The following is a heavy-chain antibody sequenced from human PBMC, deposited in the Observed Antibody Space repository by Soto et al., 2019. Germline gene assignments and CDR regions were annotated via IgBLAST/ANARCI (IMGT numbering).Heavy chain of an antibody. CDR1: GFTFTSYG. D-gene: IGHD3-9*01. J-gene: IGHJ4*02. V-gene: IGHV3-23*01. CDR2: IRGDGGQT. Sequence: PGGSLRLSCTASGFTFTSYGMGRVRQAPGKGLRWVSTIRGDGGQTHYTDSVKGRFSISRDNSKNTVYLHMDSLRAEDTAMYFCARDVGLDSDDFFAYWGQGTQVTVSS. CDR3: ARDVGLDSDDFFAY.